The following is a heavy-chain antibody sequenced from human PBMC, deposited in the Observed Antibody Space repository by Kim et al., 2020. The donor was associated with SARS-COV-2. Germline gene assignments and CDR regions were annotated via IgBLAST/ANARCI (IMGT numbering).Heavy chain of an antibody. Sequence: GGSLRLSCAASGFAFSDYQMSWIRQAPGKGLEWVSFISSSGTYINYADSVKGRFTISRDNAKNSLYLQMNSLRVEDTAVYYCARSRYTGTTGPFFDYWG. CDR3: ARSRYTGTTGPFFDY. CDR2: ISSSGTYI. CDR1: GFAFSDYQ. D-gene: IGHD3-16*02. V-gene: IGHV3-11*03. J-gene: IGHJ5*01.